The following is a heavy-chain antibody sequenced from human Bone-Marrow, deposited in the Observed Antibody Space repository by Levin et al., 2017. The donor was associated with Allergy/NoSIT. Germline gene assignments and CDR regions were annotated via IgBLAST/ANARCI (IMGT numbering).Heavy chain of an antibody. J-gene: IGHJ6*02. CDR1: GLTFRSFS. D-gene: IGHD3-10*01. V-gene: IGHV3-48*01. Sequence: GGSLRLSCEVSGLTFRSFSMNWVRQAPGKGLEWISYISTDSRTRYYADSVKGRFTISRDNSNTTLYLQMTSLRAEDTAVYHCARRGGAGRAYYYHGLDVWGQGTTVSVSS. CDR3: ARRGGAGRAYYYHGLDV. CDR2: ISTDSRTR.